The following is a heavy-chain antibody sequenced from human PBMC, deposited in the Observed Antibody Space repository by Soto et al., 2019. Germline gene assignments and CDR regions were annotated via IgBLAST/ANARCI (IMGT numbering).Heavy chain of an antibody. CDR2: IKSDGTVT. CDR3: ARDRGWSLFDY. V-gene: IGHV3-74*03. D-gene: IGHD6-19*01. J-gene: IGHJ4*02. Sequence: GGSLRLSCAASGFTFSSYWMHWVRQDAGKGLLWVSSIKSDGTVTQYADSVKGRFTVSRDNAKNTLYLQMNSLRAEDTAVYYCARDRGWSLFDYWGQGTLVTVSS. CDR1: GFTFSSYW.